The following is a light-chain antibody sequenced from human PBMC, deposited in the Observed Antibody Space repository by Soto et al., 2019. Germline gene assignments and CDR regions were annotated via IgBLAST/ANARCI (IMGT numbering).Light chain of an antibody. CDR3: QQHSNWRPLT. V-gene: IGKV3D-20*02. J-gene: IGKJ4*01. CDR2: DTS. CDR1: QSVSSSY. Sequence: EIVLTQSPGTLSLSPGERATLSCRASQSVSSSYLAWYQQKPGQAPRLLIYDTSNRATDIPARFRGSGSETDFTLTITNLEPEDFAVYYCQQHSNWRPLTFGGGTRVDIK.